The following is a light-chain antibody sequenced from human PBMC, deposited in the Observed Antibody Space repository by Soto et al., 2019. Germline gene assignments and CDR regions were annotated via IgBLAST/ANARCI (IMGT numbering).Light chain of an antibody. Sequence: EIVLTQSPGTLSLSPGERATLSCRASQSVSSSYFAWYQQRFGQAPRLLIYGASSRATGTPDRFSGSGSGTDFTLTISRLEPEDFAVYYCQQYGSSSWTFGQGTKVDIK. CDR2: GAS. V-gene: IGKV3-20*01. CDR1: QSVSSSY. J-gene: IGKJ1*01. CDR3: QQYGSSSWT.